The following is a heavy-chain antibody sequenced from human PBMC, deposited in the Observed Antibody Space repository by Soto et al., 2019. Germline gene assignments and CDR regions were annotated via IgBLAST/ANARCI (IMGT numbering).Heavy chain of an antibody. J-gene: IGHJ5*02. V-gene: IGHV4-59*01. CDR2: ISYSGST. Sequence: PSETLSRTCSVSGASITTYYWSWIRQPPGKGLEWIGSISYSGSTKYNPSLESRVMISLDTSKNQFSPRLTSVTAADTALYYCARDWDSSGLFDPWGQGALVTVSS. CDR1: GASITTYY. D-gene: IGHD3-10*01. CDR3: ARDWDSSGLFDP.